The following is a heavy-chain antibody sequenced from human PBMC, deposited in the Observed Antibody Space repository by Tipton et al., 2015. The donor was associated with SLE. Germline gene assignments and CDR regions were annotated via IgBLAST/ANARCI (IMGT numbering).Heavy chain of an antibody. D-gene: IGHD3-22*01. CDR1: GDSFSSGSSS. CDR3: ARYFYDSSGVCLFDL. Sequence: TLSLTCTVSGDSFSSGSSSWNWVRQPAGKGLEWIGLIYNSGITYYNPSLKSRVTISVDTSKNQFSLKLSSVTAADTAVYYCARYFYDSSGVCLFDLWGQGTLVAVSS. CDR2: IYNSGIT. J-gene: IGHJ4*02. V-gene: IGHV4-61*02.